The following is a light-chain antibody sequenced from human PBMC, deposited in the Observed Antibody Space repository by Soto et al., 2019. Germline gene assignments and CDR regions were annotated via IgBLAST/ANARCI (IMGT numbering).Light chain of an antibody. CDR2: AVS. CDR1: QNIRNY. CDR3: QQGYNTPRT. V-gene: IGKV1-39*01. Sequence: DVQMTQSPSSLSASVGDRVTITCRASQNIRNYLNWYQQKPGEAPKLLISAVSSLETGVPSRFSGSGSGTDFTLTITSLQPEDFATYYCQQGYNTPRTFGQGTKVDIK. J-gene: IGKJ1*01.